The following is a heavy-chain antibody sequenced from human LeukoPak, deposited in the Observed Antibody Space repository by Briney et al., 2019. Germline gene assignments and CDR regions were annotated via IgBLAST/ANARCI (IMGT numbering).Heavy chain of an antibody. D-gene: IGHD5-12*01. CDR2: IHSDGST. CDR1: EFSVSDTY. J-gene: IGHJ4*02. Sequence: GGSLRLSCAASEFSVSDTYMSWVRQAPVKGLKWVSVIHSDGSTYYTDSVKGRFTISRDNSKNTLYLQMNSLRAEDTAVYYCARSQLVAAFDYWGQEALVAVSS. CDR3: ARSQLVAAFDY. V-gene: IGHV3-53*01.